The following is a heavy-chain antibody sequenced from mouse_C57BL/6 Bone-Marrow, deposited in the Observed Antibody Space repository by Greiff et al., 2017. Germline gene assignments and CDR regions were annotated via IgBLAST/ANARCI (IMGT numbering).Heavy chain of an antibody. J-gene: IGHJ1*03. CDR1: GYTFTTYP. V-gene: IGHV1-47*01. CDR3: ASGRIRRRYFDV. D-gene: IGHD2-12*01. CDR2: FHPYNDDP. Sequence: VKLMESGAELVKPGASVKMSCKASGYTFTTYPIEWMKQNPGKSLEWIGNFHPYNDDPKYNEKFKGKATLTVEKSSSTFYLELSRLTSDDSAVDDCASGRIRRRYFDVWGTGTTVTVSS.